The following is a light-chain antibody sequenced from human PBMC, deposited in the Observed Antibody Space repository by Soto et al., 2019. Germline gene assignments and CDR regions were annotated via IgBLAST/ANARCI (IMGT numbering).Light chain of an antibody. V-gene: IGKV1-6*01. CDR2: AAS. J-gene: IGKJ2*01. CDR3: LQDYSHPFT. Sequence: AIQMTQSPSSLSASVGDRVTITCRASQGIRHDLGWYQQKPGEAPRLLIYAASSLQSGVPSRFSGSGSGTDFTLTFSSLQPEDFATYYGLQDYSHPFTFGQGPKLEI. CDR1: QGIRHD.